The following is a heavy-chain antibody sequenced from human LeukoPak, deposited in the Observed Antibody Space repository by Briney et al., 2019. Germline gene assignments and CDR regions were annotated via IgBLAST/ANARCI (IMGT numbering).Heavy chain of an antibody. V-gene: IGHV4-30-2*01. Sequence: SETLSLTCAVSGGSISSGGYSWSWIRQPPGKGLEWIGYIYHSGSTYYNPPLKSRVTISVDRSKNQFSLKLSSVTAADTAVYYCARGGIGSNFDYWGQGTLVTVSS. CDR1: GGSISSGGYS. D-gene: IGHD1-26*01. CDR2: IYHSGST. CDR3: ARGGIGSNFDY. J-gene: IGHJ4*02.